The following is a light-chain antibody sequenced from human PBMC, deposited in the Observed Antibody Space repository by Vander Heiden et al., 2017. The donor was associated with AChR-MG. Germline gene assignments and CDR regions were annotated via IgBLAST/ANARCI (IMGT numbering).Light chain of an antibody. Sequence: ILMTQSPASLAVSLGERANINCKSSQSVLYSSNNKNYFAWYQQKPGQPPKRLIYWASTRESGVPDRFSGSGSGTDFTLTISSLQAADVAVYYCQQYYSTPYTFGQGTKLEIK. CDR1: QSVLYSSNNKNY. V-gene: IGKV4-1*01. CDR3: QQYYSTPYT. J-gene: IGKJ2*01. CDR2: WAS.